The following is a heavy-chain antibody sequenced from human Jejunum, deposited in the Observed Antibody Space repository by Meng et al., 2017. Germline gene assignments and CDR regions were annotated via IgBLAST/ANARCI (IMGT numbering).Heavy chain of an antibody. D-gene: IGHD4-17*01. CDR2: IVGSGRVT. J-gene: IGHJ3*01. Sequence: GESLKISCAASGFTFSTYAMIWVRQAPGKGLEWVSAIVGSGRVTHYADSVKGRFTISRDNSKNTLYLQMNSLRAEDTAGYYCAKDPNGDYVGAFDFWGQGTMVTVSS. CDR1: GFTFSTYA. CDR3: AKDPNGDYVGAFDF. V-gene: IGHV3-23*01.